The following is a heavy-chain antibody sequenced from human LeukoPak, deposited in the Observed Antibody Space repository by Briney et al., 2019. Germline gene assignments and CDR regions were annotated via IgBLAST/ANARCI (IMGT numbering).Heavy chain of an antibody. CDR1: GGTFSSYA. Sequence: SVTVSCKASGGTFSSYAISWVRQAPGQGLEWMGGIIPIFGTANYAQKFQGRVTITADKSTSTAYMELSSLRSEDTAVYYCARVYDGKAFDIWGQGTMVTVSS. D-gene: IGHD2/OR15-2a*01. J-gene: IGHJ3*02. V-gene: IGHV1-69*06. CDR2: IIPIFGTA. CDR3: ARVYDGKAFDI.